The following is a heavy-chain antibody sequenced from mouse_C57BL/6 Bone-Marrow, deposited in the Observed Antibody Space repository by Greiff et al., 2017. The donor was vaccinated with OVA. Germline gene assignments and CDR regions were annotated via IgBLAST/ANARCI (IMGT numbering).Heavy chain of an antibody. D-gene: IGHD1-1*01. Sequence: SGPELVKPGASVKIPCKASGYTFTDYNMDWVKQSHGKSLEWIGDINPNNGGTIYNQKFKGKATLTVDKSSSTAYMELRSLTSEDTAVYYCARRILDYYGSSYYAMDYWGQGTSVTVSS. J-gene: IGHJ4*01. V-gene: IGHV1-18*01. CDR1: GYTFTDYN. CDR2: INPNNGGT. CDR3: ARRILDYYGSSYYAMDY.